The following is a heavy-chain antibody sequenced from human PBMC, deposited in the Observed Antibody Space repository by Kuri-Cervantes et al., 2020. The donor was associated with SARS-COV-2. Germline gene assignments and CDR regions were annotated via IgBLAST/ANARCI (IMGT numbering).Heavy chain of an antibody. CDR1: GFTFSSYW. Sequence: GESLKISCAASGFTFSSYWMSWVRQAPGKGLEWVANIKQDGSNKYYADSVKGRFTISRDNPKNTLYLQMNSLRAEDTAVYYCAKDGPDSGSYLFDYWGQGTLVTVSS. J-gene: IGHJ4*02. V-gene: IGHV3-7*01. D-gene: IGHD1-26*01. CDR3: AKDGPDSGSYLFDY. CDR2: IKQDGSNK.